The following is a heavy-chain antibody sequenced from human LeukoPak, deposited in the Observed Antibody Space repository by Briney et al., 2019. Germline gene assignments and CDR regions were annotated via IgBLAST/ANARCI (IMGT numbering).Heavy chain of an antibody. CDR2: IYYSGST. CDR3: AGQIVVVPAALLGDAFDI. D-gene: IGHD2-2*01. CDR1: GGSISSSSYY. V-gene: IGHV4-39*07. Sequence: SETLSLTCTVSGGSISSSSYYWGWIRQPPGKGLEWIGSIYYSGSTYYNPSLKSRVTISVDTSKNQFSLKLSSVTAADTAVYYCAGQIVVVPAALLGDAFDIWGQGTMVTVSS. J-gene: IGHJ3*02.